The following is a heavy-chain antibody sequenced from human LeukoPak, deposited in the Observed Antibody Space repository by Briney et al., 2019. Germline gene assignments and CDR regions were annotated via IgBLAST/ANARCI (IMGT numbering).Heavy chain of an antibody. J-gene: IGHJ4*02. CDR3: ARFTRSLNYYDTSGYSTQRYYFDY. CDR1: GGSFSGYH. D-gene: IGHD3-22*01. Sequence: SETLSLTCMVYGGSFSGYHWSWIRQPPGKGLEWIGQINHSGSSKYNPSLKSRVTISVDTSKNHCSLELSSVTATDTAVYYCARFTRSLNYYDTSGYSTQRYYFDYWDQGTLVTVSS. V-gene: IGHV4-34*01. CDR2: INHSGSS.